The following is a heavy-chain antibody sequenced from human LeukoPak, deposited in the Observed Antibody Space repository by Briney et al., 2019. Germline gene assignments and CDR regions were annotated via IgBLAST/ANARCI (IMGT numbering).Heavy chain of an antibody. V-gene: IGHV4-59*12. CDR3: ARGPDHYY. D-gene: IGHD1-14*01. CDR2: IYYGGST. Sequence: SETLSLTCTVSGVSISSYYWSWIRQPPGKGLEWIGYIYYGGSTNYNPSLKSRVTISVDTSKNQFSLKLSSVTAADTAVYYCARGPDHYYWGQGTLVTVSS. J-gene: IGHJ4*02. CDR1: GVSISSYY.